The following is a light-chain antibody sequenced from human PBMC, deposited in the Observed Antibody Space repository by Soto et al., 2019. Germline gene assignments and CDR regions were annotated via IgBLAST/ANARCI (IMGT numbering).Light chain of an antibody. Sequence: NFMLTQPHSVSESPGKTVTISCTRSGGSIASNYVQWYQQRPGSSPTTVIYENNQRPSGVPDRLSGSIDSSSNSASLTIPGLKTEDEADYYCQSYDSNNQVFGGGTKLTVL. V-gene: IGLV6-57*01. CDR3: QSYDSNNQV. J-gene: IGLJ3*02. CDR2: ENN. CDR1: GGSIASNY.